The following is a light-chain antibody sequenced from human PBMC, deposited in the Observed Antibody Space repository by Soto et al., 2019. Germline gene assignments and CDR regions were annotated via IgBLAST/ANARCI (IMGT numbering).Light chain of an antibody. V-gene: IGKV3-11*01. Sequence: EIVLTQSPATLSLSPGERATLSCRASQSVSSYLAWYQQKPGQAPRLLIYDASNRATGIPARFSGSGSGTDLTLTISSLEPEGFAVYYCQQRSNWPPWTFGQGTKVEIK. CDR2: DAS. CDR1: QSVSSY. J-gene: IGKJ1*01. CDR3: QQRSNWPPWT.